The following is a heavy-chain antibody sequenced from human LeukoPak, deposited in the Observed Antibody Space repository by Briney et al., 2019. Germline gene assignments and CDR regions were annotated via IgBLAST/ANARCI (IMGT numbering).Heavy chain of an antibody. CDR3: TKETPQMDI. V-gene: IGHV3-48*03. D-gene: IGHD2-15*01. Sequence: GGSLGLSCAASGFTFSSYEMNWVRQAPGQGLEWVAYISSTGNTVHYAGSVKGRFTISRDNAKNSLYLQMNRLRAEDTAVYYCTKETPQMDIWVKGTTVIVSS. J-gene: IGHJ6*04. CDR1: GFTFSSYE. CDR2: ISSTGNTV.